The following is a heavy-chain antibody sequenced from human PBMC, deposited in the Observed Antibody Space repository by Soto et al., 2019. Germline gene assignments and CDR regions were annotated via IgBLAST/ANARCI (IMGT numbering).Heavy chain of an antibody. CDR3: ARWDHDYGYLDV. V-gene: IGHV6-1*01. Sequence: SQTLSLTCDISGDSVSSYSAAWNWIRQSPSRGLEWLGRTYYRSKWYKDYGVSVKSRITINPDTSKNQFSLQLSSVTPEDTAAYYCARWDHDYGYLDVRGLGTTVTVSS. CDR1: GDSVSSYSAA. J-gene: IGHJ6*02. CDR2: TYYRSKWYK. D-gene: IGHD4-17*01.